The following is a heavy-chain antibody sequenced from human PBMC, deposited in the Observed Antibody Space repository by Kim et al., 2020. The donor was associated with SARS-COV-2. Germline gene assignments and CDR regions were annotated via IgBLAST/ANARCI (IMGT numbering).Heavy chain of an antibody. J-gene: IGHJ4*02. V-gene: IGHV4-31*03. Sequence: SETLSLTCTVSGGSISSGGYYWSWIRQHPGKGLEWIGYIYYSGSTYYNPSLKSRVTISVDTSKNQFSLKLSSVTAADTAVYYCARDEGLGGAGSYVPLDWGQGTLVTVSS. D-gene: IGHD3-10*01. CDR1: GGSISSGGYY. CDR2: IYYSGST. CDR3: ARDEGLGGAGSYVPLD.